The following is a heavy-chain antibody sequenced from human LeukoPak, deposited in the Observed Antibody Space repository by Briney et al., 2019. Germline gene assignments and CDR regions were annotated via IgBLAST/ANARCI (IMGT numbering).Heavy chain of an antibody. D-gene: IGHD2-2*02. CDR2: ISAYNGNT. CDR1: GYTFTSYG. J-gene: IGHJ5*02. V-gene: IGHV1-18*01. Sequence: ASVKVSCKASGYTFTSYGIIWVRQAPGQGLEWMGWISAYNGNTNYAQKLQGRVTMTTDTSTSTAYMELRSLRSDDTAVYYCARDLGYCSSTSCHTKDWFDPWGQGTLVTVSS. CDR3: ARDLGYCSSTSCHTKDWFDP.